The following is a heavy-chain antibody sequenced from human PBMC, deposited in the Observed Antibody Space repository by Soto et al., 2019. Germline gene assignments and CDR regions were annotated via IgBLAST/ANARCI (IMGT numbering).Heavy chain of an antibody. V-gene: IGHV4-59*01. Sequence: SETLSLTCTVSGGSITSYYWSWVRQPPGKGLGWIGYIYYSGNTNYNPSLKSRVTISVDTSKNQFSLKLSSVTPADTAVYYCARTGYSSGFYYFDYWGQGTLVTVS. CDR3: ARTGYSSGFYYFDY. CDR1: GGSITSYY. CDR2: IYYSGNT. D-gene: IGHD6-19*01. J-gene: IGHJ4*02.